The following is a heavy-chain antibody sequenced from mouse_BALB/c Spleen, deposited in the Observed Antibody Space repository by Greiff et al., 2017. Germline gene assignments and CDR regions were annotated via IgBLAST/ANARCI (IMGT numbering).Heavy chain of an antibody. CDR2: ISYDGSN. CDR1: GYSITSGYY. Sequence: EVQLVESGPGLVKPSQSLSLTCSVTGYSITSGYYWNWIRQFPGNKLEWMGYISYDGSNNYNPSLKNRISITRDTSKNQFFLKLNSVTTEDTATYYCAREENYYGYFDYWGQGTTLTVSS. J-gene: IGHJ2*01. V-gene: IGHV3-6*02. CDR3: AREENYYGYFDY. D-gene: IGHD1-1*01.